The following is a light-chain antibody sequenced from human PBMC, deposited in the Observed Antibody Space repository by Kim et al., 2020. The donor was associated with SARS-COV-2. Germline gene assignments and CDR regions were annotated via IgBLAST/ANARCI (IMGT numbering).Light chain of an antibody. CDR2: AAS. V-gene: IGKV1-39*01. CDR1: QSISSY. J-gene: IGKJ4*01. Sequence: DIQMTQSPSSLSASVGDRVTITCRASQSISSYLNWYRQKPGKAPKLLIYAASSLQSGVPSRFSGSGSGTDFTLTISSLQPEDFATYYCQQSYSTPLTFGGGTKLDIK. CDR3: QQSYSTPLT.